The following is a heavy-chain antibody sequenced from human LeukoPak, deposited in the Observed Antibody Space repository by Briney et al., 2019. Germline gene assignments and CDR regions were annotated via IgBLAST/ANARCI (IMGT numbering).Heavy chain of an antibody. CDR1: GGSISSSNYY. J-gene: IGHJ3*01. Sequence: SETLSLTCTVSGGSISSSNYYCGWIRQPPGKGLEWIGSIYYSGSTYYSPSLKSRVTISVDTSKNQFSLKLTSVTAADTAVYYCAHFKGGSFDFWGQGTMVTVSS. CDR2: IYYSGST. D-gene: IGHD1-26*01. V-gene: IGHV4-39*01. CDR3: AHFKGGSFDF.